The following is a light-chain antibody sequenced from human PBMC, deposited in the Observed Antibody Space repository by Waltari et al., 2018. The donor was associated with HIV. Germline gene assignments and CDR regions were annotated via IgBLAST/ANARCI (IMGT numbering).Light chain of an antibody. CDR3: QQYGTSPRT. V-gene: IGKV3-20*01. J-gene: IGKJ1*01. Sequence: EIVLTQSPGTLSVSPGDRVILFCRASQSVSSGYLAWYQQKPGQAHRLLIYGVSTRATGIPDRFSGSGFGTDFTLTIRRLEPEDFAVYYCQQYGTSPRTFGQGTKVEIK. CDR2: GVS. CDR1: QSVSSGY.